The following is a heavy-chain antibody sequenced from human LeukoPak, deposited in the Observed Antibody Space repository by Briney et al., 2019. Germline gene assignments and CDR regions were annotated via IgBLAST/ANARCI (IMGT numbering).Heavy chain of an antibody. Sequence: HPGGSLRLSCAASGFTFSSYSMNWVRQAPGKGLEWVARLVYDARSDYANSVKGRFSISRDDSKNTLFLDMSNLRVEDTALYYCARDLSAAFDFWGQGVLVTVSS. V-gene: IGHV3-33*08. CDR1: GFTFSSYS. CDR2: LVYDARS. CDR3: ARDLSAAFDF. J-gene: IGHJ4*02. D-gene: IGHD6-25*01.